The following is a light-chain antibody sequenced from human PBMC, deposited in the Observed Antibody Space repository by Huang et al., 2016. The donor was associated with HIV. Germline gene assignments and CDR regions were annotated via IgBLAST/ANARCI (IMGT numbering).Light chain of an antibody. CDR1: PRISDW. Sequence: DIQVTQYPSTLSAFVGDRVNITCRTSPRISDWLAWYQQRPGKAPNLWISKASNLEGGVPLRFSGNGSGTDFTLTINGLQPDDLATYYCQHQWTFGQGTKVEIK. J-gene: IGKJ1*01. CDR2: KAS. V-gene: IGKV1-5*03. CDR3: QHQWT.